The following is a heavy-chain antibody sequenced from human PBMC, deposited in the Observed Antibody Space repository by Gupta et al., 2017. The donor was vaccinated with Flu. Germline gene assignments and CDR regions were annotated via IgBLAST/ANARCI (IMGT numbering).Heavy chain of an antibody. J-gene: IGHJ4*02. CDR2: ISSNGGTL. V-gene: IGHV3-48*03. CDR1: EFTLSSYE. D-gene: IGHD4-17*01. Sequence: EVQLVESGGGLVQPGGSLRPSCAASEFTLSSYEMNWVSQAPGKGLEWVSSISSNGGTLYYAASVKGRFTISRDNAKDSLFLQMSSLRAEDTAVYYCARYLKPRDDFGDRFDYWGQGTLVTGSS. CDR3: ARYLKPRDDFGDRFDY.